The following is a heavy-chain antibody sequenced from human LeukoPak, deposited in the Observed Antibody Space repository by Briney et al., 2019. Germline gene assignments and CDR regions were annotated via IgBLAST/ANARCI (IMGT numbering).Heavy chain of an antibody. CDR2: INHSGST. D-gene: IGHD3-22*01. CDR1: GGSISSYY. J-gene: IGHJ4*02. V-gene: IGHV4-34*01. CDR3: ARDRSYYSDTGADY. Sequence: SETLSLTCTVSGGSISSYYWSWIRQPPGKGLEWIGEINHSGSTNYNPSLKSRVTISVDTSRNQFSLRLSSVTAADTAIYYCARDRSYYSDTGADYWGQGIMVIVSS.